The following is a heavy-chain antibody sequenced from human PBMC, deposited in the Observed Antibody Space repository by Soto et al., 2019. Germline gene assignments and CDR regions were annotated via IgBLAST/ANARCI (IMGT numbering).Heavy chain of an antibody. J-gene: IGHJ6*01. CDR3: ARDKTVSGPRGPSRSYYDYYGMDV. Sequence: VQLVQSGPELKKPGASVKVSCKASGYTFTSFGITWVRQAPGQGLEWMGWISAYNGNTNYPQKVQGSVTMTTDTSTSTAYLELRSLRSDDTAVYYCARDKTVSGPRGPSRSYYDYYGMDVWGQGTTGTVSS. CDR2: ISAYNGNT. CDR1: GYTFTSFG. D-gene: IGHD6-19*01. V-gene: IGHV1-18*01.